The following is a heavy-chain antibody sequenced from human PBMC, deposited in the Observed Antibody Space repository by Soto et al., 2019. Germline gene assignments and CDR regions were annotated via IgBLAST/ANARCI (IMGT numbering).Heavy chain of an antibody. CDR3: ARAGEWLREIDY. Sequence: SETLSLTCTVSGGSISSSSYYWGWIRQPPGKGLEWIGSIYYSGSTYYNPSLKSRVTISVDTSKNQFSLKLSSVTAADTAVYYCARAGEWLREIDYWGQGTLVTVSS. D-gene: IGHD5-12*01. CDR1: GGSISSSSYY. J-gene: IGHJ4*02. V-gene: IGHV4-39*01. CDR2: IYYSGST.